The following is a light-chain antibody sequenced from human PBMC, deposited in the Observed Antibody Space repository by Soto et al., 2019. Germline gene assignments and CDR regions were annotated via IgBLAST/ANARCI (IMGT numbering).Light chain of an antibody. J-gene: IGKJ3*01. Sequence: EIVLTQSPGTLSLSPGERATLSCRASQSVSSSYLAWYQQKPGQAPRLLIYGASSRATGIPDRFSGSGSGTDVTLTISRLDPQAFAVYYCPQFGSSPLFTFGPGTKVDIK. V-gene: IGKV3-20*01. CDR3: PQFGSSPLFT. CDR2: GAS. CDR1: QSVSSSY.